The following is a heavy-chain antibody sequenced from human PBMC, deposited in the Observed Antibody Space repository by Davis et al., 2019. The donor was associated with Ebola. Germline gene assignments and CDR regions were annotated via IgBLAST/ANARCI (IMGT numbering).Heavy chain of an antibody. J-gene: IGHJ4*02. V-gene: IGHV1-46*01. CDR1: GYTFTSYY. CDR3: AREVAAVFYDY. CDR2: INPSGGST. Sequence: ASVKVSCKASGYTFTSYYMHWVRQAPGQGLEWMGIINPSGGSTSYAQKFQGRVTMTRDTSTSTVYMELSRLRSEDTAVYYCAREVAAVFYDYWGQGTLVTVSS. D-gene: IGHD6-13*01.